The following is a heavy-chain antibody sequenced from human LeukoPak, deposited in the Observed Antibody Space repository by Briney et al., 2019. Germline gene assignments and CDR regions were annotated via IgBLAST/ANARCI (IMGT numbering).Heavy chain of an antibody. CDR3: AKESLGDSSGYRNWFDP. Sequence: GGPLRLSCAASGFTFSSYAMSWVRQAPGKGLEWVSAIGGSGGSTYYADSVKGRFTISRDNSKNTLYLQMNSLRAEDTAVYYCAKESLGDSSGYRNWFDPWGEGTLVTVP. V-gene: IGHV3-23*01. CDR2: IGGSGGST. D-gene: IGHD3-22*01. CDR1: GFTFSSYA. J-gene: IGHJ5*02.